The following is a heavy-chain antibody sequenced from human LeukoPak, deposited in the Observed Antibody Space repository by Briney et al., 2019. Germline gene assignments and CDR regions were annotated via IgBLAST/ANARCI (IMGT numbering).Heavy chain of an antibody. CDR2: ISSNGGST. D-gene: IGHD2-2*02. J-gene: IGHJ5*02. CDR3: ARDSSCSSTSCYSSWFDP. V-gene: IGHV3-64*01. Sequence: GGSLRLSCAASGFTFSSYAMHWVRQAPGKGLEYVSAISSNGGSTYYANSVKGRFTISRANSKNTLYLQMGSLRAEDMAVYYCARDSSCSSTSCYSSWFDPWGQGTLVTVSS. CDR1: GFTFSSYA.